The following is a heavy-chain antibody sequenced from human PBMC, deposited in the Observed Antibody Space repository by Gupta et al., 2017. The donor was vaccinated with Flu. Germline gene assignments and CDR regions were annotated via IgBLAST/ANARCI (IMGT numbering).Heavy chain of an antibody. CDR3: ARGKGADGSGSAPFDY. J-gene: IGHJ4*02. CDR1: GFTFSSYS. D-gene: IGHD3-10*01. CDR2: ISSSSSYI. Sequence: EVQLVESGGGLVKPGGSLRLSCAASGFTFSSYSMNWVRQAPGKGLEWVSSISSSSSYIYYADSVKGRFTISRDNAKNSLYLQMNSLRAEDTAVYYCARGKGADGSGSAPFDYWGQGTLVTVSS. V-gene: IGHV3-21*01.